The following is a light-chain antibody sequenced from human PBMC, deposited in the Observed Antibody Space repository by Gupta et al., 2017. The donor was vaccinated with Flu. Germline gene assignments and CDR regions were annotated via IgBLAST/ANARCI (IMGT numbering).Light chain of an antibody. CDR1: HSISNY. CDR2: RAS. CDR3: LQSYSTPLLT. V-gene: IGKV1-39*01. J-gene: IGKJ3*01. Sequence: DRVTITCRASHSISNYLNWYQKKPGEAPKLLIYRASSLQSGVPSRFSGSGSGTDFTLTISSLQPEDRASYFCLQSYSTPLLTFGPGTKVDTK.